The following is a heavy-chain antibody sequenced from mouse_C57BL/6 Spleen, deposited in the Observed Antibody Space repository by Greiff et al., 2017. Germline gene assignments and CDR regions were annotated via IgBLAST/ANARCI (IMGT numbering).Heavy chain of an antibody. CDR3: ASGIPYYYAMDY. J-gene: IGHJ4*01. CDR2: ISSGSSTI. Sequence: EVQLVESGGGLVKPGGSLKLSCAASGFTFSDYGMHWVRQAPEKGLEWVAYISSGSSTIYYADTVKGRFTISRDNAKNTLFLQMTSLRSEDTAMYYCASGIPYYYAMDYWGQGTSVTVSS. CDR1: GFTFSDYG. D-gene: IGHD4-1*01. V-gene: IGHV5-17*01.